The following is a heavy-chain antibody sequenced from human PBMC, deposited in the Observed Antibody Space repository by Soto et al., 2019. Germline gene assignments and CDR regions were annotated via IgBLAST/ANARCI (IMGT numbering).Heavy chain of an antibody. CDR2: ISEPGGRK. CDR1: GFSFSDYA. Sequence: SLRLSCAASGFSFSDYAMSWVRHAPAKGLEWISVISEPGGRKHYADYVRGRFTVSRDNSETSLSLRMNSLRDEDTAVYFCAKRSPYSSGWYSPIFDYWGQG. J-gene: IGHJ4*02. CDR3: AKRSPYSSGWYSPIFDY. D-gene: IGHD6-13*01. V-gene: IGHV3-23*01.